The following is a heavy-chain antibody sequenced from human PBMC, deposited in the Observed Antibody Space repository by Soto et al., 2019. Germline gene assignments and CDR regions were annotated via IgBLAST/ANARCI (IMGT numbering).Heavy chain of an antibody. V-gene: IGHV1-18*01. Sequence: QVQLVQSGAEVKKPGASVKVSCKASGDIFTSYGISWVRQASGQGLEWMGWISAYNGNTNYAQKFQGRVTMTTDTSTSTAYMELRSLRSDDTAVYYCARDQEGITMIVGGTWGQGTLVTVSS. J-gene: IGHJ5*02. CDR3: ARDQEGITMIVGGT. D-gene: IGHD3-22*01. CDR1: GDIFTSYG. CDR2: ISAYNGNT.